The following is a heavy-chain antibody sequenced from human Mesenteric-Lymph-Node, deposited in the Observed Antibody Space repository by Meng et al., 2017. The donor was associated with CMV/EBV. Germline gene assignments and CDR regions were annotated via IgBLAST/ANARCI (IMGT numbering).Heavy chain of an antibody. CDR1: GFIFRNYW. Sequence: GGSLRLSCAVSGFIFRNYWMSWVRQVPGKGLEWVANIRQDGGERYYVDSVKGRFTISRDNAENSLYLQMNSLRAEDTAVYYCAKLTWERNSSGWLGWGQGTLVTVSS. CDR2: IRQDGGER. J-gene: IGHJ4*02. CDR3: AKLTWERNSSGWLG. D-gene: IGHD6-19*01. V-gene: IGHV3-7*01.